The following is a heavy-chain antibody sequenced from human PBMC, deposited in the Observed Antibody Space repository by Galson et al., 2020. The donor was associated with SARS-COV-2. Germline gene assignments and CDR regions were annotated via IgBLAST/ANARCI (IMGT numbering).Heavy chain of an antibody. CDR1: GGSISTTNYF. V-gene: IGHV4-39*01. Sequence: SETLSLTCTVSGGSISTTNYFWGWIRQTPGKGLEWIGTINYSGTTYYNPSLRSRVTISVDTSKNQFSLKLNTVTAADTAVYYCTRRGGTVTEGQVDLGGCGSRVTVSS. CDR3: TRRGGTVTEGQVDL. D-gene: IGHD4-17*01. CDR2: INYSGTT. J-gene: IGHJ2*01.